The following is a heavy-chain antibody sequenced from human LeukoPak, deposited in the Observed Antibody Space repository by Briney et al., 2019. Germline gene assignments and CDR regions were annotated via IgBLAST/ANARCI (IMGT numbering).Heavy chain of an antibody. J-gene: IGHJ4*02. Sequence: GGSLRLSCAASGFTFSSYSMNWVRQAPGKGLEWVSYISSSSSTIYYADSVKGRFTISRDNAKNSLYLQMNSLRAEDTAVYYCARTDSSGWSRSFFDYWGQGTLVTVSS. CDR1: GFTFSSYS. CDR2: ISSSSSTI. V-gene: IGHV3-48*04. CDR3: ARTDSSGWSRSFFDY. D-gene: IGHD6-19*01.